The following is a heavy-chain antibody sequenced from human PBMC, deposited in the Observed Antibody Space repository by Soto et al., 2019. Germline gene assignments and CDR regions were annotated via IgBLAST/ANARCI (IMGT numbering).Heavy chain of an antibody. CDR2: ISYDGSNK. CDR3: AKDQYVLRYFDWLPRNFDY. V-gene: IGHV3-30*18. Sequence: QVQLVESGGGVVQPGRSLRLSCAASGFTFSSYGMHWVRQAPGKGLEWVAVISYDGSNKYYADSVKGRFTISRDNSKNTLYLQMNSLGAEDTAVYYCAKDQYVLRYFDWLPRNFDYWGQGTLVTVSS. J-gene: IGHJ4*02. CDR1: GFTFSSYG. D-gene: IGHD3-9*01.